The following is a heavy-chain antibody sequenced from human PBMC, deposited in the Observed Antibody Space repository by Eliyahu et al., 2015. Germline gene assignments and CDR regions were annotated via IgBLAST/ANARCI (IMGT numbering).Heavy chain of an antibody. CDR2: IYWDDDK. D-gene: IGHD2-2*01. Sequence: QITLKESGPTLVKPTQTLTLTCTFSGFSLSTSGVGVGWIRQPPGKALEWLALIYWDDDKRYSPSLKSRLTITKDTSKNQVVLTMTSMDPVDTATYYCAHRPRGVPASFHFDYWGQGTLVTVSS. J-gene: IGHJ4*02. CDR3: AHRPRGVPASFHFDY. CDR1: GFSLSTSGVG. V-gene: IGHV2-5*02.